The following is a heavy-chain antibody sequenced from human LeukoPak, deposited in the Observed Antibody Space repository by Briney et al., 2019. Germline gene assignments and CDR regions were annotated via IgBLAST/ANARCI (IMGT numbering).Heavy chain of an antibody. Sequence: GGSLRLSCAASGFTFSSYSMNWVRQAPAKGLEWVSSISSSSSYIYYADSVKGRFTISRDNAKNSLYLQMNSLRAEDTAVYYCARDVVTTGAYYFDYWGQGTLVTVSS. CDR3: ARDVVTTGAYYFDY. V-gene: IGHV3-21*01. D-gene: IGHD2-21*02. J-gene: IGHJ4*02. CDR1: GFTFSSYS. CDR2: ISSSSSYI.